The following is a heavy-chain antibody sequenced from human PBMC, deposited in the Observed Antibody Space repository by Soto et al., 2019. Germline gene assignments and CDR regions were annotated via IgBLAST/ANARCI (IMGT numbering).Heavy chain of an antibody. CDR3: ARSRGSSSLNYTYYYYYGMDV. CDR2: INPNSGGT. Sequence: GASVKVSCKASGYTFTGYYMHWVRQAPGQGLEWMGWINPNSGGTNYAQKLQGWVTMTRDTSISTAYMELSRLRSDDTAVYYCARSRGSSSLNYTYYYYYGMDVWGQGTTVTVSS. J-gene: IGHJ6*02. CDR1: GYTFTGYY. V-gene: IGHV1-2*04. D-gene: IGHD6-13*01.